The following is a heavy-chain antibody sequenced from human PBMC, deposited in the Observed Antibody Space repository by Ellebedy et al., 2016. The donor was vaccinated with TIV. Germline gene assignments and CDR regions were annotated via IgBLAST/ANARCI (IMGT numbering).Heavy chain of an antibody. CDR1: GFTLSNNW. J-gene: IGHJ4*02. D-gene: IGHD1-26*01. V-gene: IGHV3-74*01. CDR3: GVGDHGYEFDY. CDR2: IDHAGSGT. Sequence: GESLKISXAVSGFTLSNNWIHWVRQVPGKGLVWVSRIDHAGSGTSYADSVKGRFTISRDEAKNTVYLQMDSLRVEDTAVYYCGVGDHGYEFDYWGQGTRVIVSS.